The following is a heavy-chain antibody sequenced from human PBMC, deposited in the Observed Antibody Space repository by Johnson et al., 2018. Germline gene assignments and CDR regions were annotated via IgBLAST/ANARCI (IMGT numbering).Heavy chain of an antibody. V-gene: IGHV3-30*03. CDR2: KSHDGISK. D-gene: IGHD6-19*01. CDR3: AREGYSSGRAGIFDM. Sequence: QVQLVESGGGVVQPGRSLRLSCAASGSIFSGYVMHWVRQAPGKGLEWVALKSHDGISKQYGDSVKDRFTISKDDSKNTLYLEMNSLRVEDTAVYYCAREGYSSGRAGIFDMWGQGTMVTVSS. CDR1: GSIFSGYV. J-gene: IGHJ3*02.